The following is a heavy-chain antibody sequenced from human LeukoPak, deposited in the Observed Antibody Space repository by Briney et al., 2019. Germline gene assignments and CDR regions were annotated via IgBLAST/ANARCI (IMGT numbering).Heavy chain of an antibody. J-gene: IGHJ4*02. Sequence: SETLSLTCTVSGGSISSSSYYWGWIRQPPGKGLESIGSIYYSGSTYYNPSLKSRVTISVDTSKNQFSLKVSSVTAADTAVYYCARGARWVIAAAAYYFDYWGQGTLVTVSS. CDR3: ARGARWVIAAAAYYFDY. CDR1: GGSISSSSYY. D-gene: IGHD6-13*01. V-gene: IGHV4-39*07. CDR2: IYYSGST.